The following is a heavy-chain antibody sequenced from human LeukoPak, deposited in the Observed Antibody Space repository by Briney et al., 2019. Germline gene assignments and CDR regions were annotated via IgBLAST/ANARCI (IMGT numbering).Heavy chain of an antibody. J-gene: IGHJ5*01. CDR1: GGSFSGYY. Sequence: SETLSLTCAVYGGSFSGYYWSWIRQPPGKGLEWSGEINHSGSTNYNPSLKSRVTISVDTSKNQFSLKLSSVTAADTAVYYCARGGRVFRYFDWCNYWFDYWGQGTLVTVSS. CDR2: INHSGST. V-gene: IGHV4-34*01. CDR3: ARGGRVFRYFDWCNYWFDY. D-gene: IGHD3-9*01.